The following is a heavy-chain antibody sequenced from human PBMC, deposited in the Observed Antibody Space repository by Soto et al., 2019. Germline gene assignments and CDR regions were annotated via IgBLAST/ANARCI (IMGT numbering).Heavy chain of an antibody. CDR3: ATYYFGSGSYYRFDT. CDR1: GGTFSSYA. V-gene: IGHV1-69*05. D-gene: IGHD3-10*01. J-gene: IGHJ5*02. CDR2: IIPIFGTA. Sequence: RASVKVSCKASGGTFSSYAISWVRQAPGQGLEWMGGIIPIFGTANSAQKFRGRISMTTDTSTNTAYMELLSLTSDDTAVYFCATYYFGSGSYYRFDTWGQGTLVTVSS.